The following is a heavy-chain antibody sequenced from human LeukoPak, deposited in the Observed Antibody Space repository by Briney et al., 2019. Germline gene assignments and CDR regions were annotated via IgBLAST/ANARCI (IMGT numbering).Heavy chain of an antibody. CDR2: IYTSGST. J-gene: IGHJ4*02. D-gene: IGHD5-18*01. CDR3: ARVGSTYSYGYMGLDY. V-gene: IGHV4-4*07. CDR1: GGSISSYY. Sequence: SETLSLTCTVSGGSISSYYWSWIRQPAGKGLEWIGRIYTSGSTNYNPSLKSRVTISLDTSKNQFSLKLSSVTAADTAVYYCARVGSTYSYGYMGLDYWGQGTLVTVSS.